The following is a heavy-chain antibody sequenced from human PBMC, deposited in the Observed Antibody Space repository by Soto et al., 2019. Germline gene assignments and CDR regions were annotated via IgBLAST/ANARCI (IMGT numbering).Heavy chain of an antibody. CDR1: GFIFDNYA. D-gene: IGHD3-10*01. Sequence: EVQLVESGGGLVQPGRSLRLSCVASGFIFDNYAMHWVRQAPGKGLEWVSGISWNSDTIGYAGSVKGRFTISRDNAKNSLLLQMNSLRDEDTALYYCAKVGGLGSYYGWGMDVWGQGTTVTVSS. V-gene: IGHV3-9*01. CDR2: ISWNSDTI. J-gene: IGHJ6*02. CDR3: AKVGGLGSYYGWGMDV.